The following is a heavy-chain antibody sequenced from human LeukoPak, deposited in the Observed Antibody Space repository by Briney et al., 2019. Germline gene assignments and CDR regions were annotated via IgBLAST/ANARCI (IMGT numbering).Heavy chain of an antibody. Sequence: PSETLSLTCAVYGGSFSGYYWSWIRQPPGKGLEWIGEINHSGSTNYNPSLKSRVTISVDTSKNQFPLKLSSVTAADTAVYYCAREKVVVPTAGPFDYWGQGTLVTVSS. CDR3: AREKVVVPTAGPFDY. V-gene: IGHV4-34*01. CDR2: INHSGST. D-gene: IGHD2-2*01. J-gene: IGHJ4*02. CDR1: GGSFSGYY.